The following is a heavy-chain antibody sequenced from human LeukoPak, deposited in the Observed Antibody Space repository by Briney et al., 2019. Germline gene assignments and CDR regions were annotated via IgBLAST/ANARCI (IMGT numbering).Heavy chain of an antibody. D-gene: IGHD3-3*01. CDR2: MNHSGIT. CDR3: ARAYYDFWSGPRPIDS. Sequence: PSETLSLTCAVYGGSFSGYYWSWIRQPPGKGLKWIGEMNHSGITNYNPSLKSRVTISIDTSKNQFSLKVISVTAADTAVYYCARAYYDFWSGPRPIDSWGQGTLVTVSS. V-gene: IGHV4-34*01. J-gene: IGHJ4*02. CDR1: GGSFSGYY.